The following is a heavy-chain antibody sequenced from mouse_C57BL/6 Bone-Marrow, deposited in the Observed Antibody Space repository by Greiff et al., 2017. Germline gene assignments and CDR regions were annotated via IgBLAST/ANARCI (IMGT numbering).Heavy chain of an antibody. CDR1: GFTFSDYG. V-gene: IGHV5-15*01. CDR3: ARPFNWYYAMDY. J-gene: IGHJ4*01. D-gene: IGHD4-1*02. CDR2: ISNLAYSI. Sequence: EAQLVESGGGLVQPGGSLKLSCAASGFTFSDYGMAWVRQAPRKGPEWVAFISNLAYSIYYADTVTGRFTISRENAKNTLYLEMSSLRSEDTAMYYCARPFNWYYAMDYWGQGTSVTVSS.